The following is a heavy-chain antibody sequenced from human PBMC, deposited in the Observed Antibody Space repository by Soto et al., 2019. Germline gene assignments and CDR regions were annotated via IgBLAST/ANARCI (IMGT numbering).Heavy chain of an antibody. CDR1: GFTFSSYG. J-gene: IGHJ6*02. Sequence: QVQLVESGGGVVQPGRSLRLSCAASGFTFSSYGMDWVRQAPGKGLEWVAVIWYDGSNKYYADSVKGRFTISRDNSKNTLYLQMNSLRAEDTAVYYCASEYCSGGSCYYYGMDVWGQGTTVTVSS. D-gene: IGHD2-15*01. CDR3: ASEYCSGGSCYYYGMDV. V-gene: IGHV3-33*01. CDR2: IWYDGSNK.